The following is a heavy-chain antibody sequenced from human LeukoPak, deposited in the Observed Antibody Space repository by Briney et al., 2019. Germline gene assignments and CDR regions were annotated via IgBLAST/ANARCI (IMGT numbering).Heavy chain of an antibody. CDR1: GGTFSSYA. CDR2: ISGSGGST. CDR3: AKRSLYCSGGSCYMDV. Sequence: ASVKVSCKASGGTFSSYAISWVRQAPGKGLEWVSAISGSGGSTYYADSVKGRFTISRDNSKNTLYLQMNSLRAEDTAVYYCAKRSLYCSGGSCYMDVWGKGTTVTVSS. D-gene: IGHD2-15*01. J-gene: IGHJ6*03. V-gene: IGHV3-23*01.